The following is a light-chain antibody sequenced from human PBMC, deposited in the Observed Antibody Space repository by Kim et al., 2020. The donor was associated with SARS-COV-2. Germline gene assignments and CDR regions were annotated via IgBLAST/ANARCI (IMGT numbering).Light chain of an antibody. J-gene: IGLJ3*02. V-gene: IGLV2-14*04. CDR1: SSHIGNYNF. CDR2: DVS. CDR3: SSHIGSSTWV. Sequence: GQSHTISCTGTSSHIGNYNFASWSHQHPGKAPTLLIYDVSKRPSGVSDRFSGSKSGNTASLTISGLQAEDEADYYCSSHIGSSTWVFGGGTKLTVL.